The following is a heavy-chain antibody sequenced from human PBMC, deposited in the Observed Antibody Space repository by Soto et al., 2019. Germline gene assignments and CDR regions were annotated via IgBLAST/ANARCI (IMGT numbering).Heavy chain of an antibody. D-gene: IGHD3-10*01. V-gene: IGHV1-8*01. Sequence: QVKLVQSGAEVKKPGASVKVSCKASGYTFTSYDINWLRQATGQGREWMGWMNPNSGNTGYAQKFQGRVTMSRNTAISTAYMELSSLRSEDAAVYYCARETMVRGEDYWGQGTLVTVSS. CDR3: ARETMVRGEDY. J-gene: IGHJ4*02. CDR1: GYTFTSYD. CDR2: MNPNSGNT.